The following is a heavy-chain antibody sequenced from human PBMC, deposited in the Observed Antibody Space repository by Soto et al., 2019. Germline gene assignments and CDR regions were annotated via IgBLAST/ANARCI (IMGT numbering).Heavy chain of an antibody. D-gene: IGHD3-16*01. J-gene: IGHJ6*02. CDR3: ARVGDLGDYYYGMDV. Sequence: ASVKVSCKASRYTFSSYVLHWVRQAPGQGLEWMGWINAGNGDTRSSQKFQGRVTITRDTSASTAYMELSSLRSEDTAVYYCARVGDLGDYYYGMDVWGQGTTVTVSS. CDR2: INAGNGDT. V-gene: IGHV1-3*01. CDR1: RYTFSSYV.